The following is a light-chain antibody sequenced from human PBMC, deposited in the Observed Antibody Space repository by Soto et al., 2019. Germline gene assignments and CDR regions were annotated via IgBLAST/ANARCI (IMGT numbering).Light chain of an antibody. CDR2: GAS. Sequence: EIVLTQSPGTLSLSPGERATLSCRASQSVSSSYSAWYQQKPGQAPRLLIYGASSRATGIPDRFSGSGSGTDFTLTISRLEREDFAVYYCQQYGSSPMYTFGQGTKLEIK. J-gene: IGKJ2*01. V-gene: IGKV3-20*01. CDR3: QQYGSSPMYT. CDR1: QSVSSSY.